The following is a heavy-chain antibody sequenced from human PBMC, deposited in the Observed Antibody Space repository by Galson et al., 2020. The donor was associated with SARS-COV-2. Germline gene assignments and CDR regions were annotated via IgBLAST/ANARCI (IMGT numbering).Heavy chain of an antibody. V-gene: IGHV4-38-2*01. CDR2: IYHSGTT. CDR1: GYSISNGYY. CDR3: TRIIVGGSGDY. D-gene: IGHD2-21*01. J-gene: IGHJ4*02. Sequence: SETLSLTCAVSGYSISNGYYWGWIRQPPGKGLEWIGSIYHSGTTYYNLSLKSRVSISVDTSKNQFSLKMSSVTAADTAVYYCTRIIVGGSGDYWGQGTLVTVSS.